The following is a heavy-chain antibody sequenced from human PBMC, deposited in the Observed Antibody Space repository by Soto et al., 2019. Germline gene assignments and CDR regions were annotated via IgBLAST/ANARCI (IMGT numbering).Heavy chain of an antibody. D-gene: IGHD6-19*01. J-gene: IGHJ4*02. CDR1: GFTFSSYA. Sequence: EVQLLESGGGLVQPGGSLRLSCAASGFTFSSYAMSWVRQAPGKGLEWVSVISGSGGSTYYADSVKGRFTISRDNSKNTRYRQMNSLRAEDTAVYYCAKRGAGHYFDYWGQGTLVTVSS. CDR2: ISGSGGST. CDR3: AKRGAGHYFDY. V-gene: IGHV3-23*01.